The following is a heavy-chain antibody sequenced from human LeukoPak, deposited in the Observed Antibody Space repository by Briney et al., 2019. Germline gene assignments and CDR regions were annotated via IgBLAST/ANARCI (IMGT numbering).Heavy chain of an antibody. CDR3: ASGRGSSSSGFDY. Sequence: PGGSLRLSCAASGFTFSSYSMNWVRQAPGKGLGWVSSISSSSSYIYYADSVKGRFTISRDNAKNSLYLQMNSLRAEDTAVYYCASGRGSSSSGFDYWGQGTLVTVSS. CDR1: GFTFSSYS. V-gene: IGHV3-21*01. D-gene: IGHD6-6*01. CDR2: ISSSSSYI. J-gene: IGHJ4*02.